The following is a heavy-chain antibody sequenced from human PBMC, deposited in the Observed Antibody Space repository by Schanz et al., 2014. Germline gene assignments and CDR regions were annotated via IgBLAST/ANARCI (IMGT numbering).Heavy chain of an antibody. V-gene: IGHV3-21*05. CDR3: ASGVHVSSLQKGLQF. Sequence: VQLVESGGGVVQPGGSLRLSCAASGFIFSNYGMHWVRQAPGKGLEWVSDISSGSSYANYADSVKGRFTISRDNAKNSLYLQMNSLRAEDTAVYYCASGVHVSSLQKGLQFWGRGTLVIVSS. CDR2: ISSGSSYA. J-gene: IGHJ1*01. CDR1: GFIFSNYG. D-gene: IGHD3-10*01.